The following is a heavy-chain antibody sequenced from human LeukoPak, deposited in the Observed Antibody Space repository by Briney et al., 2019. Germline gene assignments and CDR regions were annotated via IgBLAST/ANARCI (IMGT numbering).Heavy chain of an antibody. D-gene: IGHD6-19*01. CDR3: ARNHLKEQWLVLY. CDR1: GFTFDDYA. V-gene: IGHV3-21*01. J-gene: IGHJ4*02. Sequence: GRSLRLSCAASGFTFDDYAMHWVRQAPGKGLEWVSSISSSSSYIYYADSVKGRFTISRDNAKNSLYLQMNSLRAEDTAVYYCARNHLKEQWLVLYWGQGTLVTVSS. CDR2: ISSSSSYI.